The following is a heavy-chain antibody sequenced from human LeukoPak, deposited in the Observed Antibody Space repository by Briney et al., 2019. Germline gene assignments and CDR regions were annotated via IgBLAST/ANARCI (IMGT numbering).Heavy chain of an antibody. CDR3: ARAGLWEKPKTWFDP. CDR1: GDSVSSNSAA. J-gene: IGHJ5*02. CDR2: TYYRSKWYN. D-gene: IGHD1-26*01. V-gene: IGHV6-1*01. Sequence: TSQTLSLTCAISGDSVSSNSAAWNWIRQSPSRGLEWLGRTYYRSKWYNDYAVSVKSRITTNPDTSKNQFSLQLNSVTPEDTAVYYCARAGLWEKPKTWFDPWGQGTLVTVSS.